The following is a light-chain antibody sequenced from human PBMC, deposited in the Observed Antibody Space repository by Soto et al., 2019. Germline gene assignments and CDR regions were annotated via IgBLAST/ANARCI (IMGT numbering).Light chain of an antibody. V-gene: IGLV1-40*01. Sequence: QSVLTQPPSVSGAPGQRVTISCTGSSSNIGAGYDVHWYQQLPGTAPKLLIYGNSNRPSGVPDRFSGSKSGTSASLAITGLQAEDEADYYCQYYDSSLSLVVVGGGTQLTVL. CDR1: SSNIGAGYD. J-gene: IGLJ2*01. CDR2: GNS. CDR3: QYYDSSLSLVV.